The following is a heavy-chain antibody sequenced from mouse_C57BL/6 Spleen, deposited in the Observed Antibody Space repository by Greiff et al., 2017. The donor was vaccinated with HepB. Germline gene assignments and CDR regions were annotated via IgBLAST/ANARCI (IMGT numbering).Heavy chain of an antibody. CDR1: GYSITSGYY. Sequence: ESGPGLVKPSQSLSLTCSVTGYSITSGYYWNWIRQFPGNKLEWMGYISYDGSNNYNPSLKNRISITRDTSKNQFFLKLNSVTTEDTATYYCASGGLRRYFDVWGTGTTVTVSS. CDR3: ASGGLRRYFDV. CDR2: ISYDGSN. D-gene: IGHD2-4*01. J-gene: IGHJ1*03. V-gene: IGHV3-6*01.